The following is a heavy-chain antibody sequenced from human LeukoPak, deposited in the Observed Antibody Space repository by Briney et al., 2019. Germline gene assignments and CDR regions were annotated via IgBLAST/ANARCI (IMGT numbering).Heavy chain of an antibody. J-gene: IGHJ4*02. CDR1: GFTFSSYS. Sequence: GGSLRLSCAASGFTFSSYSMNWVRQAPGKGLEWVSSISSSSSYIYYADSVKGRFTISRDNSKNTLYLQMNSLRAEDTAVYYCAKARYGDYVNPGVDYWGQGTLVTVSS. CDR3: AKARYGDYVNPGVDY. V-gene: IGHV3-21*04. CDR2: ISSSSSYI. D-gene: IGHD4-17*01.